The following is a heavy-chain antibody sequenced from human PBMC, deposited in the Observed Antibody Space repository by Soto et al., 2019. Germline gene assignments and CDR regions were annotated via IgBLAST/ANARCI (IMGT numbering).Heavy chain of an antibody. J-gene: IGHJ4*02. CDR3: ATDPLGPGPTLEWL. CDR2: FDPEDGET. V-gene: IGHV1-24*01. D-gene: IGHD3-3*01. CDR1: GYTLTELS. Sequence: GASVKVSCKVSGYTLTELSMHWVRQAPGKGLEWMGGFDPEDGETIYAQKFQGRVTMTEDTSTDTAYMELSSLRSEDTAVYYCATDPLGPGPTLEWLWGQGTLVTVSS.